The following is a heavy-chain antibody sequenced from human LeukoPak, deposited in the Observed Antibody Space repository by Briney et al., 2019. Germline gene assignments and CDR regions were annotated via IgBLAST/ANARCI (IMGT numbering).Heavy chain of an antibody. CDR3: ARSSSLLLQGYYFDY. J-gene: IGHJ4*02. Sequence: SQTLSLTCTVSGGSISSGSDYWSWIRQPAGKGLECIGRIYTSGSTNYNPSLKSRVTISVDTSKNQFSLKLSSVTAADTAVYYCARSSSLLLQGYYFDYWGQGTLVTVSS. D-gene: IGHD3-22*01. V-gene: IGHV4-61*02. CDR1: GGSISSGSDY. CDR2: IYTSGST.